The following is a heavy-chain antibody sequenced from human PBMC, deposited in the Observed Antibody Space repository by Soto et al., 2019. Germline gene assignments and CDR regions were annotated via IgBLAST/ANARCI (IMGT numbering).Heavy chain of an antibody. V-gene: IGHV4-31*03. Sequence: QVQLQESGPGLVKPSQTLSLTCTVSGGSIIDGQTYLNWIRQHPERGLEWMGYINDRGTTNYSPAVKSRILISIDTSKTQSCLRLTSVRAADTAVYYCSRDAPGVAPYWGQGTLVTVSS. CDR2: INDRGTT. D-gene: IGHD2-15*01. J-gene: IGHJ4*02. CDR1: GGSIIDGQTY. CDR3: SRDAPGVAPY.